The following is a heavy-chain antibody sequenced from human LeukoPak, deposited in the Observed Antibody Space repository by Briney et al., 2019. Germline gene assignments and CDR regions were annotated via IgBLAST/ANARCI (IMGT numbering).Heavy chain of an antibody. V-gene: IGHV4-34*01. CDR3: ARVTSTLPANWFDP. CDR1: GFTFSGYN. Sequence: PGGSLRLSCAASGFTFSGYNMNWVRQAPGKGLEWIGEINHSGSTNYNPSLKSRVTISVDTSKNQFSLKLSSVTAADTAVYYCARVTSTLPANWFDPWGQGTLVTVSS. D-gene: IGHD3-3*01. J-gene: IGHJ5*02. CDR2: INHSGST.